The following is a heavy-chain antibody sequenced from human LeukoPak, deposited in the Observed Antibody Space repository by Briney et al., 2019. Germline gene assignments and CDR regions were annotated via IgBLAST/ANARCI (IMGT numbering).Heavy chain of an antibody. V-gene: IGHV1-69*04. J-gene: IGHJ4*02. Sequence: SVKVSCKASGGTFSSYAISWVRQAPGQGLEWMGRFIPILGIANYAQKFQGRVTITADKSTSTAYMELSSLRSEDTAVYYCARGLWAAVDYWGQGTLVTVSS. CDR1: GGTFSSYA. CDR3: ARGLWAAVDY. D-gene: IGHD6-13*01. CDR2: FIPILGIA.